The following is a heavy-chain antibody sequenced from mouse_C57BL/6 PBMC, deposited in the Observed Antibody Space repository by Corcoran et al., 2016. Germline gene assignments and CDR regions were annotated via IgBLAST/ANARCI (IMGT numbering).Heavy chain of an antibody. CDR1: GYTFTDYN. V-gene: IGHV1-18*01. CDR3: ARSTTVVAYYFDY. CDR2: INPNNGGT. D-gene: IGHD1-1*01. J-gene: IGHJ2*01. Sequence: EVQLQQSGPELVKPGASVKIPCKASGYTFTDYNMDWVKQSNGKSLEWIGDINPNNGGTIYNQKFKGKATLTVDKSSSTAYMELRSLTSEDTAVYYCARSTTVVAYYFDYWGQGTTLTVSS.